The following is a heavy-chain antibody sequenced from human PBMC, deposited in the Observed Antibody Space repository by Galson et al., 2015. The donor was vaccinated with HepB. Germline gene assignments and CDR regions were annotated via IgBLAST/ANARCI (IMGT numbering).Heavy chain of an antibody. CDR2: TDWDDDK. CDR1: GFSLSTSGMC. CDR3: ARVIRGYSYGYRFDY. Sequence: PALVKPTQTLTLTCTFSGFSLSTSGMCVSWIRQPPGKALEWLARTDWDDDKYYSTSLKTRLTISKDTSKNQVVLTMTNMDPVDTATYYCARVIRGYSYGYRFDYWGQGTLVTVSS. J-gene: IGHJ4*02. D-gene: IGHD5-18*01. V-gene: IGHV2-70*11.